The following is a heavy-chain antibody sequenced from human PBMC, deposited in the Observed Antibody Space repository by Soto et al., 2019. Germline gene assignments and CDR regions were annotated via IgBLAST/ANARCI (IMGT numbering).Heavy chain of an antibody. V-gene: IGHV4-4*07. CDR2: IFSSGST. CDR1: GGSINTFY. D-gene: IGHD5-12*01. Sequence: LSLTCTVSGGSINTFYWSWVRQPAGKGLEWIGRIFSSGSTSFNPSLESRVAMSVDTSKNRFSLNLSSVTAADMAVYYCAREGSYSAYNFAHGIQLWSFDFWGQGALV. CDR3: AREGSYSAYNFAHGIQLWSFDF. J-gene: IGHJ4*02.